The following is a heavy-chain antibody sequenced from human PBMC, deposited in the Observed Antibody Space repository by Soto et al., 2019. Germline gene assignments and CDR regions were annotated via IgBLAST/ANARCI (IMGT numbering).Heavy chain of an antibody. CDR1: GYTFTNYG. J-gene: IGHJ4*02. CDR2: ISAYNGNR. Sequence: QVQLVQSGAEVKKPGASVKVSCKASGYTFTNYGISWVRQAPGQGLEWMGWISAYNGNRNYAQKLQGRVTMTTDTSTSTADMELRSLRSDDTAVYYCARRVDSSSWYDDYWGQGTLVTVSS. D-gene: IGHD6-13*01. V-gene: IGHV1-18*01. CDR3: ARRVDSSSWYDDY.